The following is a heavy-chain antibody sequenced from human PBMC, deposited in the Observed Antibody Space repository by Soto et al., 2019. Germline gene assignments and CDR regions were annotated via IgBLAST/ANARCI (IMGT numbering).Heavy chain of an antibody. Sequence: EVQLLESGGGLVQPGVSLRLSCAASGFTFSSFVMNWVRQAPGKGLEWVSTVSPGGDFSLYTDSLKGRFTISRDNSRRTLHLHMDSLRAEDAAVYFCVRRDITATTTWGALDVWGQGTVVTVSS. V-gene: IGHV3-23*01. CDR2: VSPGGDFS. CDR1: GFTFSSFV. J-gene: IGHJ3*01. D-gene: IGHD1-20*01. CDR3: VRRDITATTTWGALDV.